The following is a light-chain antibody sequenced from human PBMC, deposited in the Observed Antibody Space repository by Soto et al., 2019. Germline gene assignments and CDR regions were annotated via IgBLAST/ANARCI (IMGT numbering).Light chain of an antibody. V-gene: IGKV1-5*01. J-gene: IGKJ4*01. CDR2: DAF. Sequence: DIQMTQSPSSLSASVGDRVTITCRASQSISSWLAWYQQKPGKAPKLLIFDAFSLESGVPSRFSGSRSGTEFTLTISSLQPDEYAAYYCQQYNSYSPLTFGGGTKLEIK. CDR3: QQYNSYSPLT. CDR1: QSISSW.